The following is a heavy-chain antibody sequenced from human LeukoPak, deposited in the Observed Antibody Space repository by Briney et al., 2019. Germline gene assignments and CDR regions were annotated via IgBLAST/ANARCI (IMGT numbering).Heavy chain of an antibody. CDR3: ASLPLTGQYYFDY. CDR2: IYYSGGT. J-gene: IGHJ4*02. V-gene: IGHV4-30-4*01. CDR1: GGSISSGDYY. D-gene: IGHD7-27*01. Sequence: PSETLSLTCTVSGGSISSGDYYWSWIRQPPGKGLEWIGYIYYSGGTYYNPSLKSRFTISVDTSKNQFSLKLNSVTAADTAVYYCASLPLTGQYYFDYWGQGTLVPVSS.